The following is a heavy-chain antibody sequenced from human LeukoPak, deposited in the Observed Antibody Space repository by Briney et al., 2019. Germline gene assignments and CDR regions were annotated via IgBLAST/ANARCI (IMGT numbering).Heavy chain of an antibody. J-gene: IGHJ4*02. Sequence: SETLSLTCTVSGGSISSYYWSWIRQPPGKGLEWIGYIYYSGSTNYNPSLKSRVTMSVDTSKNQFSLKLSSVTAADTAVYYCARGPPSYDFWSGCYFDYWGQGTLVTVSS. CDR3: ARGPPSYDFWSGCYFDY. V-gene: IGHV4-59*01. CDR1: GGSISSYY. CDR2: IYYSGST. D-gene: IGHD3-3*01.